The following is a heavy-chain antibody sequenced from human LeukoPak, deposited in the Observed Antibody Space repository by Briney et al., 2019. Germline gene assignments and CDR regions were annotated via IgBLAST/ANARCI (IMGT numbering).Heavy chain of an antibody. CDR3: ARGGRGYYVDAFDI. V-gene: IGHV3-13*01. CDR2: IGTAGDT. D-gene: IGHD3-22*01. Sequence: PGGSLRLSCAASGFTFSSYDMHWVRQATGKGLEGVSAIGTAGDTYYPGSVRGRFTISRENAKNSLYLQMNSLRAGDTAVYYCARGGRGYYVDAFDIWGQGTMVTVSS. J-gene: IGHJ3*02. CDR1: GFTFSSYD.